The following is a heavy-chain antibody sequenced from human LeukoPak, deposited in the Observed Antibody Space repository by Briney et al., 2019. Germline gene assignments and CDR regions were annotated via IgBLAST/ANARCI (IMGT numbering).Heavy chain of an antibody. CDR1: GGSFSGYY. Sequence: SETLSLTCAVYGGSFSGYYWSWIRQPPGKGLEWIGEINHSGSTNYNPSLKSRVTTSVDTSKNQFSLKLSSVTAADTAVYYCARGRSIAARPVYYGMDVWGQGTTVTVSS. CDR3: ARGRSIAARPVYYGMDV. D-gene: IGHD6-6*01. J-gene: IGHJ6*02. V-gene: IGHV4-34*01. CDR2: INHSGST.